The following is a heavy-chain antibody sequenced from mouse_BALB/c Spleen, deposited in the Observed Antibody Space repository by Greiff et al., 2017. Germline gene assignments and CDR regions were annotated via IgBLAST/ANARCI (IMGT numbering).Heavy chain of an antibody. CDR3: ARFSTKWYFDV. V-gene: IGHV5-6-5*01. Sequence: DVKLVESGGGLVKPGGSLKLSCAASGFTFSSYAMSWVRQTPEKRLEWVASISSGGSTYYPDSVKGRFTISRDNARNILYLQMSSLRSEDTAMYYCARFSTKWYFDVWGAGTTVTVSS. D-gene: IGHD1-1*01. CDR1: GFTFSSYA. J-gene: IGHJ1*01. CDR2: ISSGGST.